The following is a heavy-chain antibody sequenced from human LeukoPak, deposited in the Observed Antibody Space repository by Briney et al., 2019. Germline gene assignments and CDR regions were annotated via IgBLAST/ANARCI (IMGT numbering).Heavy chain of an antibody. Sequence: GGSLRLSCTVSGFTASSNSMSWVRQAPGKGLEWVSFIYSDNTHYSDSVKGRFTISRDNSKNTLYLQMNSLRAEGTAVYYCARRAGAYSHPYDYWGQGTLVTVSS. D-gene: IGHD4/OR15-4a*01. CDR1: GFTASSNS. V-gene: IGHV3-53*01. CDR2: IYSDNT. J-gene: IGHJ4*02. CDR3: ARRAGAYSHPYDY.